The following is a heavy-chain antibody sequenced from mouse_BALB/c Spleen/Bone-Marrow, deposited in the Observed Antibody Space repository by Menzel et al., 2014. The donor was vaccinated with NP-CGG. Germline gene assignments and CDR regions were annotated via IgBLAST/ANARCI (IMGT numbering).Heavy chain of an antibody. Sequence: EVQVVESGAELVKPGASVKLSCTASGFNIKDTYIHWVKQRPEQGLEWIGRIDPANGNTKYDPKFQGKATITADTPSSTAYLYLSRLTSEDTAVYYCARYRLGTYFDYWGQGTTLTVSS. D-gene: IGHD2-14*01. CDR3: ARYRLGTYFDY. V-gene: IGHV14-3*02. J-gene: IGHJ2*01. CDR1: GFNIKDTY. CDR2: IDPANGNT.